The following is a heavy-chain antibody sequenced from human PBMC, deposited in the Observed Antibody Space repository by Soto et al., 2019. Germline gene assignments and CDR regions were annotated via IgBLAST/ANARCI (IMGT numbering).Heavy chain of an antibody. Sequence: QVLLVQSGAEMKQPGSSVSVSCRASGDSFTNYAFTWVRQAPGQGPEWLGGIILALGTPHYSQRFQGRLTSTADESSGTVYMELGSLRLDDTAVYYCGRYCTNTKCRGGYYLDLWGQGTLLTVSS. J-gene: IGHJ5*02. CDR2: IILALGTP. CDR1: GDSFTNYA. D-gene: IGHD2-8*01. CDR3: GRYCTNTKCRGGYYLDL. V-gene: IGHV1-69*01.